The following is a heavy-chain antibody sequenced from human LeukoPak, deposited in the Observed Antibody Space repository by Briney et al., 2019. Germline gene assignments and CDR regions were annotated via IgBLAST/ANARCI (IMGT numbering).Heavy chain of an antibody. D-gene: IGHD2-8*01. J-gene: IGHJ5*02. Sequence: ASVKVSCKASGGTFSSYAISWVRQAPGQRLEWMGRIIPLFGTANYAQKFQGRVTFTTDESTITAYMELSSLRSEDTAVYYCARARCTNGVCLLNWFDPWGQGTLVTVSS. CDR3: ARARCTNGVCLLNWFDP. CDR1: GGTFSSYA. CDR2: IIPLFGTA. V-gene: IGHV1-69*05.